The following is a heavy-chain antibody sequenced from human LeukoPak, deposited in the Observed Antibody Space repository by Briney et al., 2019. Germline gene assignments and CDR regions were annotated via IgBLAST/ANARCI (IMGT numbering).Heavy chain of an antibody. V-gene: IGHV4-30-2*03. CDR2: IYHSGST. Sequence: SETLSLTCTVSGVSISSGGYYWSWIRQPPGKGLEWIGYIYHSGSTYYNPSLKSRVTISVDTSKNQFSLKLSSVTAADTAVYYCARHGDLLERSNYWYFDLWGRGTLVTVSS. D-gene: IGHD3-3*01. J-gene: IGHJ2*01. CDR3: ARHGDLLERSNYWYFDL. CDR1: GVSISSGGYY.